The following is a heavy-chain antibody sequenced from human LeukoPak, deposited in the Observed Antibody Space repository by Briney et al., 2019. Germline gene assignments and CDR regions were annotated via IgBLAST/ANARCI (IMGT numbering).Heavy chain of an antibody. CDR1: GFTFDDYA. CDR3: AKDSAPYSSGWYSYYYYYMDV. Sequence: GGSLRLSCAASGFTFDDYAMHWVRQAPGKGLEWVSLISWDGGSTYYADSVKGRFTISRDNSKNSLYLQMNSLRAEDTALYYCAKDSAPYSSGWYSYYYYYMDVWGKGTTVTVSS. D-gene: IGHD6-19*01. J-gene: IGHJ6*03. V-gene: IGHV3-43D*03. CDR2: ISWDGGST.